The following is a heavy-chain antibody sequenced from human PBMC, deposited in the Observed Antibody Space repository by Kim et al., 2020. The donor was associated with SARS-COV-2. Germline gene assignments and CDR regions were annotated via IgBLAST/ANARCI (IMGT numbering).Heavy chain of an antibody. CDR2: ISSSGSTI. CDR1: GFTFSGYE. J-gene: IGHJ4*02. D-gene: IGHD3-22*01. V-gene: IGHV3-48*03. CDR3: ARSVGTYYYDSSGYYFDY. Sequence: GGSLRLSCAASGFTFSGYEMNWVRQAPGKGLEWVSYISSSGSTIYYADSVKGRFTISRDNAKNSLYLQMNSLRAEDTAVYYCARSVGTYYYDSSGYYFDYWGQGTLVTVSS.